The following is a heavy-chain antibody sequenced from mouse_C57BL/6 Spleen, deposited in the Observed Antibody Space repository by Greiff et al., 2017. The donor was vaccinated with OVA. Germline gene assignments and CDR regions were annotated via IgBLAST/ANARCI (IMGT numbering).Heavy chain of an antibody. CDR1: GYTFTSYR. CDR3: ARREYGNYEGWFAY. V-gene: IGHV1-53*01. CDR2: INPNNGGT. D-gene: IGHD2-1*01. J-gene: IGHJ3*01. Sequence: QVQLQQPGPELVKPGASVKLSCKASGYTFTSYRMHWVKQRPGQGLEWIGNINPNNGGTIYNQKFKGKATLTVDKSSSTAYMELRSLTSEDTAVYYCARREYGNYEGWFAYWGQGTLVTVSA.